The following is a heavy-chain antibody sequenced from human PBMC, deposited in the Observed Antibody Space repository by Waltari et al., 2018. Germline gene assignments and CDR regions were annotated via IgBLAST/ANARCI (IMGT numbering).Heavy chain of an antibody. Sequence: EVQLVESGGGSVQPGGSLRLSCAASGFTFSSYWMSWVRQAPGKGLEWVANIKQDGSEKYYVDSVKGRFTISRDNAKNSLYLQMNSLRAEDTAVYYCATEPYSSSYYFDYWGQGTLVTVSS. D-gene: IGHD6-6*01. CDR2: IKQDGSEK. V-gene: IGHV3-7*01. CDR3: ATEPYSSSYYFDY. J-gene: IGHJ4*02. CDR1: GFTFSSYW.